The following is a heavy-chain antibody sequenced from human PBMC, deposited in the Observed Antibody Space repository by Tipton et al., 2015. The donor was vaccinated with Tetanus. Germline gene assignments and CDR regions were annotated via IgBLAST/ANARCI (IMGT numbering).Heavy chain of an antibody. V-gene: IGHV3-33*01. Sequence: RSLRLSCAASGFTFSVYGMHWVRQAPGKGLEWVAVVWYGGSHKYYADSVKGRFTISRDNSKDTVFLQMNSLRAEDTAVYYCARGEYSEILTGSYRNRYNGLDVWGQGTTVTVYS. J-gene: IGHJ6*02. CDR3: ARGEYSEILTGSYRNRYNGLDV. CDR2: VWYGGSHK. CDR1: GFTFSVYG. D-gene: IGHD3-9*01.